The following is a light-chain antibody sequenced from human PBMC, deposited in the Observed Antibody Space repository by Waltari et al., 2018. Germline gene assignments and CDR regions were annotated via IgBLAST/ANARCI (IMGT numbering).Light chain of an antibody. CDR3: QQYRHWPLA. CDR2: AAS. V-gene: IGKV3-15*01. CDR1: QPIFDN. J-gene: IGKJ4*01. Sequence: ETVMPQSPATLSVSPGERVTLSCRASQPIFDNLAWYQQRPGQPPRLLIYAASTRATGVPARFSGGGSGTEFTLTISSLQSEDCAVYYCQQYRHWPLAFGGGTKVEI.